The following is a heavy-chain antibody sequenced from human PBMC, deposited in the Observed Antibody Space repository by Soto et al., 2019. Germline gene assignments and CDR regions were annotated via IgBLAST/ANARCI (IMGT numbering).Heavy chain of an antibody. Sequence: SETLSLTCTVSGGSISNYYWSWIRQPPGKGLEWIGYIYYSGSTNYNPSLKSRVTISVDTSKNQFSLKLSSVTAADTALYYCARVGSRRNWFDPWGQGTLVTVSS. CDR1: GGSISNYY. CDR3: ARVGSRRNWFDP. CDR2: IYYSGST. J-gene: IGHJ5*02. V-gene: IGHV4-59*01.